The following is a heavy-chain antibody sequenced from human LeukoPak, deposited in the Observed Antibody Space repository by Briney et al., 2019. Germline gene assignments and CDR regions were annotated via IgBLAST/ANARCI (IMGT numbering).Heavy chain of an antibody. CDR3: AKETDTAMAYYYYYGMDV. CDR2: ISGSGGST. CDR1: GFTFSSYA. Sequence: PGGSLRLSCAASGFTFSSYAMSWVRQAPGKGLEWVSAISGSGGSTYYADSVKGRFTISRDNSKNTLYLQMNSLRAEDTAVYYCAKETDTAMAYYYYYGMDVWGKGTTVTVSS. V-gene: IGHV3-23*01. J-gene: IGHJ6*04. D-gene: IGHD5-18*01.